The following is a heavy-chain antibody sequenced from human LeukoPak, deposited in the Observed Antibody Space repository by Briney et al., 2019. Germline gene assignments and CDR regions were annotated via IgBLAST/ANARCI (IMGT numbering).Heavy chain of an antibody. CDR1: GFTFSSYS. Sequence: GSLRLSCAASGFTFSSYSINWVRQAPGKGLDWVSPISSSSSYISYADSVKGRFTISRDNAKNSLYLQMNSLRAEDTAVYYCARGAPNYYYDSSTNFDYWGQGTLVTVSS. CDR2: ISSSSSYI. V-gene: IGHV3-21*04. D-gene: IGHD3-22*01. CDR3: ARGAPNYYYDSSTNFDY. J-gene: IGHJ4*02.